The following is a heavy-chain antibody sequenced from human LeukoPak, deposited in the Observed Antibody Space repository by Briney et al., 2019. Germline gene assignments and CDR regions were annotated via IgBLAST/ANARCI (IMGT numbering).Heavy chain of an antibody. CDR2: IGTAGDT. CDR1: GFTFSSYD. Sequence: SGGSLRLSCAASGFTFSSYDMPWVRQATGKGLEWVSAIGTAGDTYYPGSVKGRLTMSRENAKNSLYLQMNSLRAGDTAVYYCARGDGYNTFDYWGQGTLVTVSS. D-gene: IGHD5-24*01. V-gene: IGHV3-13*01. CDR3: ARGDGYNTFDY. J-gene: IGHJ4*02.